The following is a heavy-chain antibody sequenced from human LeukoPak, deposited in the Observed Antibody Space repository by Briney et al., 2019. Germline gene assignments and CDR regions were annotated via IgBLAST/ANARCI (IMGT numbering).Heavy chain of an antibody. V-gene: IGHV3-23*01. CDR2: ITGSGDTT. CDR1: GFIFRNYA. CDR3: AKWGDYDILTGYYGSDF. D-gene: IGHD3-9*01. Sequence: PGGSLRLSCAASGFIFRNYAMSWVRQARGKGLEWVSAITGSGDTTYYADSVKGRFTISRDNSKNTLYVEMNTLRAEDTAVYYCAKWGDYDILTGYYGSDFWGQGTLVTVSS. J-gene: IGHJ4*02.